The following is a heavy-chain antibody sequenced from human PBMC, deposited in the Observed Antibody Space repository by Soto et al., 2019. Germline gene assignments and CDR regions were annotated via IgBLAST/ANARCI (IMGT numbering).Heavy chain of an antibody. CDR2: IYYSGST. CDR3: ARNYGDYFDY. D-gene: IGHD4-17*01. J-gene: IGHJ4*02. Sequence: SETLSLTYTVSGGSISNYYWSWVRQPPGKGLECIGYIYYSGSTNYNPSLKSRITISVDTSKNQFSLKLSSVTAADTSVYYCARNYGDYFDYWGQGTLVTVS. V-gene: IGHV4-59*08. CDR1: GGSISNYY.